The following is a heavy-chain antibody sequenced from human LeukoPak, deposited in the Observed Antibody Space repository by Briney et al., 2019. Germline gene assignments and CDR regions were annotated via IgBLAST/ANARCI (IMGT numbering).Heavy chain of an antibody. CDR3: ARDDLYYYDSSGYSFDY. J-gene: IGHJ4*02. CDR1: GFTFTSYS. CDR2: ISGGGGST. Sequence: TGGSLRLSCAASGFTFTSYSMNWVRQAPGKGLEWVSTISGGGGSTYYADSVKGRFTISRDNSKNTLYLQMNSLRAEDTAVYYCARDDLYYYDSSGYSFDYWGQGTLVTVSS. D-gene: IGHD3-22*01. V-gene: IGHV3-23*01.